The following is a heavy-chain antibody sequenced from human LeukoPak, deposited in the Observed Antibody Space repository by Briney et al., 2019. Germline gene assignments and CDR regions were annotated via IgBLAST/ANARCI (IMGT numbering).Heavy chain of an antibody. Sequence: SGPALVKPTQTLTLTCTFSGFSLSTSGMCVSWIRQPPGKALEWLARIDWDDDKYYSTSLKTRLTISKDTSKNQVVLTMTNMDPVDTATYYCARNIVATGGGYSYALNWFDPWGQGTLVTVSS. V-gene: IGHV2-70*11. CDR2: IDWDDDK. J-gene: IGHJ5*02. D-gene: IGHD5-18*01. CDR3: ARNIVATGGGYSYALNWFDP. CDR1: GFSLSTSGMC.